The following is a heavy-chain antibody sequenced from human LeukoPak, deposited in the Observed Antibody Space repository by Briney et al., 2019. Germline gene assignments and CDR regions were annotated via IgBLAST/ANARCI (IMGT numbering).Heavy chain of an antibody. CDR3: ARDTRITMIVVAKDAFDI. CDR2: ISAYNGNT. Sequence: ASVKVSCKASGYTFTSYGISWVRQAPGQGLEWMGWISAYNGNTNYAQKLQGRVTMTTDTSTSTAYMELRSLRSDDTAVYYCARDTRITMIVVAKDAFDIWGQGIMVTVSS. CDR1: GYTFTSYG. V-gene: IGHV1-18*01. J-gene: IGHJ3*02. D-gene: IGHD3-22*01.